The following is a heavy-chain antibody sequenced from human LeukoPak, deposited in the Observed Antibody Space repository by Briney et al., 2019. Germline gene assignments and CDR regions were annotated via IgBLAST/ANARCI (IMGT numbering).Heavy chain of an antibody. J-gene: IGHJ4*02. CDR3: VRGPQSYTLYFDY. D-gene: IGHD1-26*01. CDR2: TYPGASDT. V-gene: IGHV5-51*01. CDR1: GIIFTSYW. Sequence: KAGASLQISCEGSGIIFTSYWNAGVRQLPGKGLQWMGITYPGASDTRYNPSFEGQVTISVDKSISTAYLQWNTLKASDTAMYYGVRGPQSYTLYFDYWGQGTLVTVSS.